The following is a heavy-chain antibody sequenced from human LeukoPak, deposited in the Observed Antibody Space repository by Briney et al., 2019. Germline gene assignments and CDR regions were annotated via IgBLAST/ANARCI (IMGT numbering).Heavy chain of an antibody. CDR2: ISSSGSTI. Sequence: GGSLRLSCAASGFTFSDYYMSWIRQAPGKGLEGVSYISSSGSTIYYADSVKGRFTISRDNAKNSLYLQMNSLRAEDTAVYYCAKGITMVRGVNYYYYYYMDVWGKGTTVTVSS. CDR3: AKGITMVRGVNYYYYYYMDV. J-gene: IGHJ6*03. CDR1: GFTFSDYY. V-gene: IGHV3-11*04. D-gene: IGHD3-10*01.